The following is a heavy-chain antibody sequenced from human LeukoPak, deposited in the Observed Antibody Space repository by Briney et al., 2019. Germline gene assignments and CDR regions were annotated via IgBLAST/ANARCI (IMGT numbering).Heavy chain of an antibody. D-gene: IGHD3-16*01. CDR2: IYYSGST. CDR3: ARDEGFGAFDI. J-gene: IGHJ3*02. V-gene: IGHV4-59*01. Sequence: SETLSLTCTVSGGSISSYYWSWIRQPPGKGLEWIGYIYYSGSTNYNPSLKSRVAISVDTSKNQFSLKLSSVTAADTAVYYCARDEGFGAFDIWGQGTMVTVSS. CDR1: GGSISSYY.